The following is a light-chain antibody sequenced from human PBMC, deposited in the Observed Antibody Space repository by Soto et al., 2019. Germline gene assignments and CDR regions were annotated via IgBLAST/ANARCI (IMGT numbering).Light chain of an antibody. CDR1: QGISNF. CDR3: QKYNSAPWT. V-gene: IGKV1-27*01. Sequence: DIQMTQSPSSLPASVGDRVTITCRASQGISNFLAWYQQKPGKVPKLLIYGVSTLQSGVPSRFSGGGSGTDFTLTISSLQPEDVATYYCQKYNSAPWTFGQGTKVEIK. CDR2: GVS. J-gene: IGKJ1*01.